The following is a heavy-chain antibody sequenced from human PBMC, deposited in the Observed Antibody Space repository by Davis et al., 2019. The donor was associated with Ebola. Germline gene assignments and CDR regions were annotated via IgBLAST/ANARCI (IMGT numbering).Heavy chain of an antibody. CDR2: ISSSSSYI. D-gene: IGHD2-15*01. CDR1: GFKFGTYT. V-gene: IGHV3-21*01. CDR3: ARDLVVVVAANQGWYYGMDV. Sequence: GESLKISCAASGFKFGTYTMNWVRQAPGKGLEWVSSISSSSSYIYYADSVKGRFTISRDNAKNSLYLQMNSLRAEDTAVYYCARDLVVVVAANQGWYYGMDVWGKGTTVTVSS. J-gene: IGHJ6*04.